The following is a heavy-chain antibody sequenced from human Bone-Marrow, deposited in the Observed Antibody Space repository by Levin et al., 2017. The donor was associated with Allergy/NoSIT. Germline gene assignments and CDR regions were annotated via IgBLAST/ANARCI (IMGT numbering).Heavy chain of an antibody. CDR3: ARAVIVGEQQPDY. CDR2: ISSSSSYI. Sequence: NPGGSLRLSCAASGFTFSSYSMNWVRQAPGKGLEWVSSISSSSSYIYYADSVKGRFTISRDNAKNSLYLQMNSLRAEDTAVYYCARAVIVGEQQPDYWGQGTLVTVSS. J-gene: IGHJ4*02. D-gene: IGHD6-13*01. CDR1: GFTFSSYS. V-gene: IGHV3-21*01.